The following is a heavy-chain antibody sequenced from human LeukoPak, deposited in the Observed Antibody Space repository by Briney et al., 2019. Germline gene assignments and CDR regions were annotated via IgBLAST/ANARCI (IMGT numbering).Heavy chain of an antibody. V-gene: IGHV3-23*01. CDR2: ISGSGINT. Sequence: GGSLRLSCAASGFTFSSYAMSWVRQAPGKGLEWVSSISGSGINTYYADSVKGRFTISRDNSKNTLYLQMNSLRAEDTAVYYCAKDERGYYKSFDYWGQGTLVTVFS. CDR3: AKDERGYYKSFDY. CDR1: GFTFSSYA. D-gene: IGHD3-3*01. J-gene: IGHJ4*02.